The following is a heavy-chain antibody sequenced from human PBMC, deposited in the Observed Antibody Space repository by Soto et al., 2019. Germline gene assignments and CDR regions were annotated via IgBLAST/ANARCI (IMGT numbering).Heavy chain of an antibody. D-gene: IGHD3-10*01. J-gene: IGHJ5*01. CDR2: INHSGST. Sequence: SETLSLTCAVYGGSFSGYYWSWIRQPPGKGLEWIGEINHSGSTNYNPSLKSRVTISVDTSKNQFSLKLSSVTAADTAVYYCARGDYGYWVGCWGQGTLVTVSS. V-gene: IGHV4-34*01. CDR1: GGSFSGYY. CDR3: ARGDYGYWVGC.